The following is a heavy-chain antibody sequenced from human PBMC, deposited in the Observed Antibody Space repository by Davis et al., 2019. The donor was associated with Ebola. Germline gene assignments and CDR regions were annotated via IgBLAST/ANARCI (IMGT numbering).Heavy chain of an antibody. J-gene: IGHJ4*02. V-gene: IGHV5-51*01. D-gene: IGHD2-15*01. CDR1: GYSFTSYW. CDR3: VRPRLKVVAPDY. Sequence: GESLKISCKGSGYSFTSYWIGWVRQMPGKGLEWMGIIYADDSDARYSPSFQGQVTISVDKSISTAYLQWGSLRASDSAIYYCVRPRLKVVAPDYWGQGTLVTVSS. CDR2: IYADDSDA.